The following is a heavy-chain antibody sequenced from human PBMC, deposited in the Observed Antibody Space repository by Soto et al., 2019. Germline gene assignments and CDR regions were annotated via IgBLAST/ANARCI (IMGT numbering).Heavy chain of an antibody. J-gene: IGHJ4*02. V-gene: IGHV4-31*03. Sequence: SETLSLTCTVSGGSISSGGYYWSWIRQHPGKGLEWIGYIYYSGSTYYNPSLKSRVTISVDNAKNSLYLQMNSLRADDTAVYYCARDLTLFDYWGQGTLVTVSS. CDR3: ARDLTLFDY. CDR1: GGSISSGGYY. CDR2: IYYSGST.